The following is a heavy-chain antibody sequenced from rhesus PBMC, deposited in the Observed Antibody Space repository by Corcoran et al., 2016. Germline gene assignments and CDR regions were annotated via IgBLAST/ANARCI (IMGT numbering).Heavy chain of an antibody. CDR1: GFSISTTGTG. Sequence: QVTLKESGPALVKPTQTLTLTCTFSGFSISTTGTGVGWIRQPPGKALEWLASIYWNDSKYYSTSVKSRLTISKATSKNHVVLTMTNMDPVDSATYYRARVPHRLYCTGSGCYAWFDYWGQGVLVTVSS. J-gene: IGHJ4*01. CDR3: ARVPHRLYCTGSGCYAWFDY. CDR2: IYWNDSK. D-gene: IGHD2-21*01. V-gene: IGHV2-95*01.